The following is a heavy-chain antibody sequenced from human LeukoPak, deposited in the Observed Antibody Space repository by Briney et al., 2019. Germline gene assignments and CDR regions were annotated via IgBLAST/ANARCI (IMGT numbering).Heavy chain of an antibody. D-gene: IGHD3-16*01. CDR2: INAGNGNT. V-gene: IGHV1-3*01. CDR3: ARERWELRLGIDY. CDR1: GYTFTSYA. J-gene: IGHJ4*02. Sequence: GASVKVSCKASGYTFTSYAMHWVRQAPGQRLEWMGWINAGNGNTKYSQNFQGRVAITRDTSASTAYMELSSLRSEDTAVYYCARERWELRLGIDYWGQGTLVTVSS.